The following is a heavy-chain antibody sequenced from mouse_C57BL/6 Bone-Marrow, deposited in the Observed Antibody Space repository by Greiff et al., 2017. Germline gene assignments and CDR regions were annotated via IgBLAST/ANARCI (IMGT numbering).Heavy chain of an antibody. V-gene: IGHV1-50*01. D-gene: IGHD4-1*01. J-gene: IGHJ2*01. Sequence: QVHVKQPGAELVKPGASVKLSCKASGYTFTSYWMQWVKQRPGQGLEWIGEIDPSDSYTNYNQKFKGKATLTVDTSSSTAYMQLSSLTSEDSAVYYWARRGWDDYWGQGTTLTVSS. CDR3: ARRGWDDY. CDR1: GYTFTSYW. CDR2: IDPSDSYT.